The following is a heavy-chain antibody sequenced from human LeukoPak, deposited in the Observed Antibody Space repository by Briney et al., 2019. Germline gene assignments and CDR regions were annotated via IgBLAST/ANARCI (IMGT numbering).Heavy chain of an antibody. CDR2: IYYSGST. CDR3: VSYYDILTNNWFDP. V-gene: IGHV4-59*01. J-gene: IGHJ5*02. D-gene: IGHD3-9*01. Sequence: SETLSLTCTVSGGSISSYYWSWIRQPPGKGLEWIGYIYYSGSTGYNPSLKSRVTMSIDTSKNQFSLKLSSVTAADTAVYYCVSYYDILTNNWFDPWGQGTLVTVSS. CDR1: GGSISSYY.